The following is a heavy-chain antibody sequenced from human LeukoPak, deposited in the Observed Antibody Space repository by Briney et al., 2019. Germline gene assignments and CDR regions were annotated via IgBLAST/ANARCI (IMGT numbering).Heavy chain of an antibody. V-gene: IGHV3-7*01. CDR1: GFTFSSYS. CDR2: IKQDGSEK. D-gene: IGHD2-2*01. J-gene: IGHJ4*02. Sequence: GGSLRLSCAASGFTFSSYSMNWVRQAPGKGLEWVANIKQDGSEKYYLDSVKGRFTISRDNAKNSLYLQMNSLRAEDTAVYHCAREPRSIVVVPAAIDDWGQGTLVTVSS. CDR3: AREPRSIVVVPAAIDD.